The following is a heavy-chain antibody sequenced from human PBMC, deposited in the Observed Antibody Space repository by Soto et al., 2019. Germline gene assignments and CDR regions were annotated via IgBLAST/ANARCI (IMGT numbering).Heavy chain of an antibody. V-gene: IGHV4-61*08. CDR1: GGSLSSGDYY. J-gene: IGHJ4*02. Sequence: SETLSLTCTVSGGSLSSGDYYWSWIRQPPGKGLEWIGYIYYSGSTNYNPSLKSRVTISVDTSKNQFSLKLSSVTAADTAVYYCARDDRDYYDSSGHTFAYWGQGTLVTVSS. CDR2: IYYSGST. D-gene: IGHD3-22*01. CDR3: ARDDRDYYDSSGHTFAY.